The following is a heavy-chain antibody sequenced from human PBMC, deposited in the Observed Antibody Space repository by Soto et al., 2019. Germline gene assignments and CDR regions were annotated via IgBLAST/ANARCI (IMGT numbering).Heavy chain of an antibody. D-gene: IGHD3-22*01. CDR3: AKGRGFYSDNYFDP. V-gene: IGHV4-4*07. J-gene: IGHJ5*02. CDR1: LDSISNSY. Sequence: QVQLLESGPGLVKPSETLSLTCSVSLDSISNSYWTRIRQPAGKDLEWIGHIYSSGNANYNPSLKSRVTMSLDTSKNQFSLSLKSVTAADTAIYYCAKGRGFYSDNYFDPWGQGTQVTVSS. CDR2: IYSSGNA.